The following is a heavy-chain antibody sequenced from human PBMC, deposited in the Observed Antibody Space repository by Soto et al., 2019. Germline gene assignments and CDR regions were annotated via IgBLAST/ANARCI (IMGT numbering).Heavy chain of an antibody. CDR2: FDPEDGET. CDR3: ATAQFGVVIRSFDY. D-gene: IGHD3-3*01. CDR1: GGTFSSYA. J-gene: IGHJ4*02. Sequence: GASVKVSCKTSGGTFSSYAISWVRQAPGQGLEWMGGFDPEDGETIYAQKFQGRVTMTEDTSTDTAYMELSSLRSEDTAVYYCATAQFGVVIRSFDYWGQGTLVTVSS. V-gene: IGHV1-24*01.